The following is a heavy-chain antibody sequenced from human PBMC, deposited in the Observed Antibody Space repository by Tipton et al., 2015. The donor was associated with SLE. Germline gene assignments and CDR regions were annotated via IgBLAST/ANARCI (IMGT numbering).Heavy chain of an antibody. V-gene: IGHV4-59*08. J-gene: IGHJ4*02. Sequence: TLSLTRTVSGGSISGYYWSWIRQPPGKGLEWIGYIYHSGSTNYNPALKSRVTISVDTSKNQFSLKLSPVTAADPAVYYCATSHERHSSGCTFDYWGQGTLVTVSS. CDR1: GGSISGYY. CDR3: ATSHERHSSGCTFDY. CDR2: IYHSGST. D-gene: IGHD6-19*01.